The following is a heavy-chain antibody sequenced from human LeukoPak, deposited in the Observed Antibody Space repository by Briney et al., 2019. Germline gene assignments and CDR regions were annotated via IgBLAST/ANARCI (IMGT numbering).Heavy chain of an antibody. CDR1: GGSISSYY. V-gene: IGHV4-59*01. J-gene: IGHJ4*02. D-gene: IGHD3-3*01. CDR2: IYYSGST. CDR3: ARGEYDFWSGYHFDY. Sequence: SETLSLTCTVSGGSISSYYWSWIRQPPGKGLEWIGCIYYSGSTNYNPSLKSRVTISVDTSKNQFSLKLSSVTAADTAVYYCARGEYDFWSGYHFDYWGQGTLVTVSS.